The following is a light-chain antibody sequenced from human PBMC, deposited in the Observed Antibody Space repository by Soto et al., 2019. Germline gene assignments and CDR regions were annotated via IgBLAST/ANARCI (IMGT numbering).Light chain of an antibody. V-gene: IGLV2-14*01. CDR2: DVC. J-gene: IGLJ2*01. CDR1: SSDVGGYNY. Sequence: QSALTQPASVSGSPGQSITISCTGTSSDVGGYNYVSWYQQHPGKAPKLMIYDVCNRPSGVSNRFSGSKSGNTASLTISGLQVEDEADYYCSSYTSSSTVVFGGGTKLTVL. CDR3: SSYTSSSTVV.